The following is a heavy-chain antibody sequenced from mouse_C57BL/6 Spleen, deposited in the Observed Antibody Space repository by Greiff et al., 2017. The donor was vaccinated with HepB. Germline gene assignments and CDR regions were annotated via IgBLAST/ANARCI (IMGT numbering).Heavy chain of an antibody. Sequence: EVKLVESGGGLVKPGGSLKLSCAASGFTFSDYGMHWVRQAPEKGLEWVAYISSGSSTINYADTVKGRFTIPRDNAKNTLFLQMTRLTSEDTAMYYCAKGSITTGVATNFDYWGQGTTLTVSS. CDR1: GFTFSDYG. CDR3: AKGSITTGVATNFDY. V-gene: IGHV5-17*01. CDR2: ISSGSSTI. J-gene: IGHJ2*01. D-gene: IGHD1-1*01.